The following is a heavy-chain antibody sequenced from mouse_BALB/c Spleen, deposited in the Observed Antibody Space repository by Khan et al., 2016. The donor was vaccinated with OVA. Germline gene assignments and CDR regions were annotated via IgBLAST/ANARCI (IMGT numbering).Heavy chain of an antibody. Sequence: VPLQQSGPELVKPGASVKISCKASGYTFTDYNMDWVKQSHGESLEWIGYIFPNNGATGYNQKFKTKATLTVDNSARTAYMDLRSLTSEDSAVYYCVRSGYGSFAYWGQGTLVTVSA. V-gene: IGHV1S29*02. CDR3: VRSGYGSFAY. J-gene: IGHJ3*01. CDR2: IFPNNGAT. D-gene: IGHD1-2*01. CDR1: GYTFTDYN.